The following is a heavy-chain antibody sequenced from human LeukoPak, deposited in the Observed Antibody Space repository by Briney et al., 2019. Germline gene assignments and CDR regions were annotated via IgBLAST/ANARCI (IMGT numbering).Heavy chain of an antibody. Sequence: GGSLRLSCAASGFSCTSYDMWWVRQATGKGPEWVSVINNAGDTFYPDSMKGRFTVSRDAAKNSLYLQMNSLRVGDTAVYYCARDRGFGQADVWGKGTTVTVSS. V-gene: IGHV3-13*01. D-gene: IGHD3-10*01. CDR3: ARDRGFGQADV. CDR2: INNAGDT. J-gene: IGHJ6*04. CDR1: GFSCTSYD.